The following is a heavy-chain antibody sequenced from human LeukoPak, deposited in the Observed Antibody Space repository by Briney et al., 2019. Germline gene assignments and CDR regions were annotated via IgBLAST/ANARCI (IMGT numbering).Heavy chain of an antibody. CDR1: GFTFSSYS. CDR2: ISSSSSTI. V-gene: IGHV3-48*04. Sequence: GGSLRLSCAASGFTFSSYSMNWVRQAPGKGLEWVSYISSSSSTIYYADSVKGRFTISRDNAKNSLYLQMNSLRAEDTAVYYCAGDRAAAARQPVDYWGQGTLVTVSS. D-gene: IGHD6-13*01. J-gene: IGHJ4*02. CDR3: AGDRAAAARQPVDY.